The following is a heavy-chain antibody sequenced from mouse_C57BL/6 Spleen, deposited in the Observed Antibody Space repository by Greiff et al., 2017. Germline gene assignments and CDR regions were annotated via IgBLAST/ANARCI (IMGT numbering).Heavy chain of an antibody. V-gene: IGHV1-81*01. CDR1: GYTFTSYG. J-gene: IGHJ3*01. Sequence: VQLQQSGAELARPGASVKLSCKASGYTFTSYGISWVKQRTGQGLEWIGEIYPRSGNTYYNEKFKGKATLTADKSSSTAYMELRSLTSEDSAVYFCARSGDYDYDEGSWFAYWGQGTLVTVSA. D-gene: IGHD2-4*01. CDR2: IYPRSGNT. CDR3: ARSGDYDYDEGSWFAY.